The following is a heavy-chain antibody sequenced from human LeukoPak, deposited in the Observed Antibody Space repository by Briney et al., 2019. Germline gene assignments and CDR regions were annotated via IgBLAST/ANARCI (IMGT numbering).Heavy chain of an antibody. V-gene: IGHV4-4*09. CDR2: IYTSGSA. Sequence: PSETLSLTCTVSGGSISSFYWSWVRQPPGKGLEWIGHIYTSGSANYNPSLKCRVTISLDTSKSQFSLKLSSVPAADTAVYYCAREMRGAFHIWGQGTMVTVSA. J-gene: IGHJ3*02. CDR3: AREMRGAFHI. D-gene: IGHD3-10*01. CDR1: GGSISSFY.